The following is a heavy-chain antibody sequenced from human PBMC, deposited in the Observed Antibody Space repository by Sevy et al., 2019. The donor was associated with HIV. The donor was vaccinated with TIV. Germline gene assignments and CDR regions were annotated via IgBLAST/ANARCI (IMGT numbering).Heavy chain of an antibody. CDR2: FSFGCGRI. CDR1: GFTFAKYS. CDR3: AREGCTQPHDY. D-gene: IGHD2-8*01. V-gene: IGHV3-23*01. Sequence: GGSLRLSCAASGFTFAKYSMSWVRHAPGKGLEWVSTFSFGCGRINYADSVKGRFTISIDDSKNTLFLQMNSLRAEDTATYFCAREGCTQPHDYWGQGTLVTVSS. J-gene: IGHJ4*02.